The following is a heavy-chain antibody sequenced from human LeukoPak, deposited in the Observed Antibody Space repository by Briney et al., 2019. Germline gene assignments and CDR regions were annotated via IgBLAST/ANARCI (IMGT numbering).Heavy chain of an antibody. CDR2: ISAYNGYT. CDR1: GYTFTSYG. CDR3: ATVGSDYYGSGSYYS. V-gene: IGHV1-18*01. J-gene: IGHJ5*02. Sequence: ASVKVSCKASGYTFTSYGISWVRQAPGQGLEWMGWISAYNGYTNYAQKLQGRVTMTTDTSTSTAYMELRSLRSDDTAVYYCATVGSDYYGSGSYYSWGQGTLVTVSS. D-gene: IGHD3-10*01.